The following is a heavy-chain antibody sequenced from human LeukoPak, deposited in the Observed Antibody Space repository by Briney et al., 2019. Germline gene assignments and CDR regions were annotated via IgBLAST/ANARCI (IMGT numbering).Heavy chain of an antibody. Sequence: SETLSLTCAVSGGSISSSNWWSWVRQPPGKGLEWIGEIYHSGSTNYNPSLKSRVTISVDMSKNQFSLKLSSVTAADTAVYYCARYCSGWLNYWGQGTLVTVSS. CDR3: ARYCSGWLNY. D-gene: IGHD2-15*01. CDR1: GGSISSSNW. V-gene: IGHV4-4*02. CDR2: IYHSGST. J-gene: IGHJ4*02.